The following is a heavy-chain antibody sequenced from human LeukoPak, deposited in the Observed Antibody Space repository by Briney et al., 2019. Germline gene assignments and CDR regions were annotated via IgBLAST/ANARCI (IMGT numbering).Heavy chain of an antibody. J-gene: IGHJ2*01. CDR1: GGSISSSSYY. CDR2: IYYSGST. V-gene: IGHV4-39*07. D-gene: IGHD6-13*01. CDR3: AREGWSIAAAGPRYFDL. Sequence: SETLSLTCTVSGGSISSSSYYWGWIRQPPGKGLEWIGSIYYSGSTYYNPSLKSRVTISVDTSKNQFSLKLSSVTAADTAVYYCAREGWSIAAAGPRYFDLWGRGTLVTVSS.